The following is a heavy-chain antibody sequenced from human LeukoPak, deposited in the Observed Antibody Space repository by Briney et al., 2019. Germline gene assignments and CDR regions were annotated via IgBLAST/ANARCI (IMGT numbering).Heavy chain of an antibody. J-gene: IGHJ4*02. V-gene: IGHV3-21*01. CDR3: AREHDYGDSADY. D-gene: IGHD4-17*01. CDR2: ISSSSSYI. Sequence: GGSLRLSCAASGFTFSSYAMSWVRQAPGKGLEWVSSISSSSSYIYYADSVKGRFTISRDNAKNSLYLQMNSLRAEDTAVYYCAREHDYGDSADYWGQGTLVTVSS. CDR1: GFTFSSYA.